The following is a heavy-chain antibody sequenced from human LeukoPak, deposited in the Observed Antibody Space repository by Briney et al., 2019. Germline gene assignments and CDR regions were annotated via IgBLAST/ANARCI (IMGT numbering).Heavy chain of an antibody. V-gene: IGHV3-66*01. Sequence: GGSLRLSCAASGFTVSSNYMSWVRQAPGKGLEWVSVIYSGGSTYYADSVKGRFTNSRDNSKNTLYPQMNSLRAEDTAVYYCARDSVYFYYYMDVWGKGTTVTVSS. CDR1: GFTVSSNY. D-gene: IGHD3-10*01. CDR3: ARDSVYFYYYMDV. J-gene: IGHJ6*03. CDR2: IYSGGST.